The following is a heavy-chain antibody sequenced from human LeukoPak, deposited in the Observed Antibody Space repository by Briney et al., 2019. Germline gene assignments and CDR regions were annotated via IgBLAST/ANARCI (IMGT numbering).Heavy chain of an antibody. J-gene: IGHJ4*02. V-gene: IGHV4-38-2*02. Sequence: SETLSLTCTVSGYSISSGYYWGWIRQPPGKGLEWIGSIYHSGSTYYNPSLKSRVTISVDTSKNQFSLKLSSVTAADTAVYYCARQGWIQLWLGDYWGQGTLVTVSS. CDR3: ARQGWIQLWLGDY. D-gene: IGHD5-18*01. CDR2: IYHSGST. CDR1: GYSISSGYY.